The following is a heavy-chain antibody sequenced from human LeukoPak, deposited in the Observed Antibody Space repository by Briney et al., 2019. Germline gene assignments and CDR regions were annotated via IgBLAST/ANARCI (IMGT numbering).Heavy chain of an antibody. Sequence: SETLSLTCAVYGGSFSSYYWSWIRPPPGKGLEWIGEINHSGSTYYNPSLKSRVTISVDTSKNQFSLNLSSVTAADTAVYYCARGNGIAAENWFDPWGQGTLVTVSS. CDR1: GGSFSSYY. CDR3: ARGNGIAAENWFDP. V-gene: IGHV4-34*01. D-gene: IGHD6-13*01. CDR2: INHSGST. J-gene: IGHJ5*02.